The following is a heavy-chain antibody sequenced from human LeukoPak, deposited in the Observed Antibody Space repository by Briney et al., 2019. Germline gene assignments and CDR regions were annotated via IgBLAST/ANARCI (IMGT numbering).Heavy chain of an antibody. CDR1: GYRFTSYW. V-gene: IGHV5-51*01. J-gene: IGHJ4*02. CDR3: ARLNGAYSGYGPVDY. CDR2: IYPGDSDT. Sequence: PGESLKISCQGSGYRFTSYWIGWVRQLPGKGLEWMGIIYPGDSDTRYSPSFQGQVTISADKSISTAYLQWSSLKASDTAMYYCARLNGAYSGYGPVDYWGQGTLVTVSS. D-gene: IGHD5-12*01.